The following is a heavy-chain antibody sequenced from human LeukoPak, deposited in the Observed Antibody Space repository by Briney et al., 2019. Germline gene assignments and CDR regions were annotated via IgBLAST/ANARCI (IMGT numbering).Heavy chain of an antibody. CDR3: ARDGDYGEGDY. CDR1: GFTFSSYA. CDR2: ISSNGGST. Sequence: GGSLRLSCAASGFTFSSYAMHWVRQAPGKGLEYVSAISSNGGSTYYANSVKGRFTISRDNSKNTLYLQMGSLRAEDMAVYYCARDGDYGEGDYWGQGTLVTVSS. D-gene: IGHD4-17*01. V-gene: IGHV3-64*01. J-gene: IGHJ4*02.